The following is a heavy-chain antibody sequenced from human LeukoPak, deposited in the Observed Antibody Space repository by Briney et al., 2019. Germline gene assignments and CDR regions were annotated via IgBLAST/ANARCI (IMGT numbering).Heavy chain of an antibody. CDR1: GFTFTNYA. CDR3: ARDFGY. Sequence: GGPLRLSCAASGFTFTNYAMNWIRQSPVKGLQWLAAISVDGSATNYADSVKGRFTIPRDNSKNTLYLEMDSLRPEDTAVYYCARDFGYWGQGTLVTVSS. CDR2: ISVDGSAT. D-gene: IGHD3-10*01. V-gene: IGHV3-30*04. J-gene: IGHJ4*02.